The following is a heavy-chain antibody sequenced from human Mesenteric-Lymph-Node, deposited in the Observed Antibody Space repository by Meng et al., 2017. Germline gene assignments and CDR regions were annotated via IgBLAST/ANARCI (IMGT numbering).Heavy chain of an antibody. CDR3: AKRAVAGTGGLYYYYGMDV. CDR2: ISDTSSAT. CDR1: GFIFSIHG. D-gene: IGHD6-19*01. V-gene: IGHV3-23*01. J-gene: IGHJ6*02. Sequence: GGSLRLSCVASGFIFSIHGMSWVRQAPGKGLEWVATISDTSSATHYTASVRGLFTISRDNSKNTLYLQMNSLRAEDTAVYYCAKRAVAGTGGLYYYYGMDVWGQGTTVTVSS.